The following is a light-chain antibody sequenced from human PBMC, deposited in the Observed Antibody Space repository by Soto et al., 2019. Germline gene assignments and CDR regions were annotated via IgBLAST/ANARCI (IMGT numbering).Light chain of an antibody. CDR1: QSVSTY. CDR3: QQRANWAIT. J-gene: IGKJ5*01. V-gene: IGKV3-11*01. CDR2: DAS. Sequence: EIVLTQSPATLSLSPGERATLSCRASQSVSTYLAWYQQQPGQAPRLLIYDASKRATGIPARFSGSGSGTDFTLTISSLEPEDFGVYYCQQRANWAITYGQGTRLEIK.